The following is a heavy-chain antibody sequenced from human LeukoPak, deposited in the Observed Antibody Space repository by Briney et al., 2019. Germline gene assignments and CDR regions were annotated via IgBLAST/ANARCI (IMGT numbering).Heavy chain of an antibody. Sequence: GGSLRLSCAASGFTFSSYTMNRVRQAPGKGLEWVSSISSSRSYIYYADSVKGRFTISRDNSKNTLYLQMNSLRAEDTAVYYCARAFSIAAAGNYYYYYGMDVWGQGTTVTVSS. D-gene: IGHD6-13*01. V-gene: IGHV3-21*01. CDR2: ISSSRSYI. CDR3: ARAFSIAAAGNYYYYYGMDV. CDR1: GFTFSSYT. J-gene: IGHJ6*02.